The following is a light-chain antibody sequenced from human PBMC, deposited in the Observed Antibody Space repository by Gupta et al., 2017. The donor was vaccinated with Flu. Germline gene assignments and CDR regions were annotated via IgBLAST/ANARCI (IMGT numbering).Light chain of an antibody. V-gene: IGKV3-11*01. Sequence: ETVLTQAPATLSLSPAERATLSCRASQSVSYYIAWYQQRPGQAPRLLIFDGANGVTGTPARFSASRSGANFTLTISSLEPEDFAVYYCQQRYDWPPLTFGQGTRLE. CDR1: QSVSYY. CDR3: QQRYDWPPLT. CDR2: DGA. J-gene: IGKJ5*01.